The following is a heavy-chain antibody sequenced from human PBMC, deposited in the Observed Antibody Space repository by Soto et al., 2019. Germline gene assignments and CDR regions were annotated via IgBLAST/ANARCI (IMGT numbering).Heavy chain of an antibody. CDR1: GFTFSSYA. J-gene: IGHJ4*02. CDR2: ISGSGGST. Sequence: EVQLLESGGGLVQPGGSLRLSCTASGFTFSSYAMNWVRQAPGKGLEWVSVISGSGGSTYYADSVKGRFNISRENSKNKPYLQMNSPRAADTAVYYCASRTSGWYFDYWGQGTLVTVSS. V-gene: IGHV3-23*01. CDR3: ASRTSGWYFDY. D-gene: IGHD6-19*01.